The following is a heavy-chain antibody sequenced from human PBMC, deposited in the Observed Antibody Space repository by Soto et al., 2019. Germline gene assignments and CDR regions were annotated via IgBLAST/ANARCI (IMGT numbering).Heavy chain of an antibody. Sequence: PSETLSPTSAVSGGSIGSGGYSWSWIRQPPGKDLESIGYICHTWSTYYNPSPKSRVTISVDRSMSQFSLKLSSVTAADTAVYYCARVERAMGGPYDYEMDVWGQGTTVHVSS. CDR3: ARVERAMGGPYDYEMDV. D-gene: IGHD5-18*01. V-gene: IGHV4-30-2*01. CDR2: ICHTWST. J-gene: IGHJ6*02. CDR1: GGSIGSGGYS.